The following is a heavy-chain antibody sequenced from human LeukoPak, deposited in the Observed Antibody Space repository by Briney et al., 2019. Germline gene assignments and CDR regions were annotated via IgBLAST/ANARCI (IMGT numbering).Heavy chain of an antibody. Sequence: SETLCLTCTVSGGSISSYYWNWIRQPAGKGLEWIGRIYTSGSTNYNPSLKSRVTMSVDTSKNQFSLKLTSVTAADTAVYYCARGGRNYYFYGMDVWGQGTTVTVSS. V-gene: IGHV4-4*07. CDR1: GGSISSYY. CDR2: IYTSGST. CDR3: ARGGRNYYFYGMDV. D-gene: IGHD3-16*01. J-gene: IGHJ6*02.